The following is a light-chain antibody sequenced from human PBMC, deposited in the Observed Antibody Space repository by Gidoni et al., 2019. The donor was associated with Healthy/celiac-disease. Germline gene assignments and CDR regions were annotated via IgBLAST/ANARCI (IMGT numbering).Light chain of an antibody. J-gene: IGKJ1*01. CDR3: QQYYITPRS. CDR2: TS. V-gene: IGKV4-1*01. Sequence: TSTRESGVPDRFSGSVSGTDFPLTISSLQAEDVAVYYCQQYYITPRSFGRGTKVEIK.